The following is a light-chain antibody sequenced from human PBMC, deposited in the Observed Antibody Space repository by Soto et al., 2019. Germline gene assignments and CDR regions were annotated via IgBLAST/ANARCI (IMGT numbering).Light chain of an antibody. J-gene: IGKJ5*01. Sequence: EIVLTQSPATLSLSPGERATLSCRASQSVSSYLAWYQQKPGQAPRLLIYDASSRATGIPARFSGSGSGTDFTLTITSLEPEDFAVYYCQQRYIWPPITFGQGTRLEI. CDR2: DAS. V-gene: IGKV3-11*01. CDR1: QSVSSY. CDR3: QQRYIWPPIT.